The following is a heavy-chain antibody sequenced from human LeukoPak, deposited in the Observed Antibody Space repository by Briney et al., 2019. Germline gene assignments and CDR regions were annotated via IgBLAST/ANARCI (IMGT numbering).Heavy chain of an antibody. V-gene: IGHV1-69*05. CDR3: ARDGVYYDGSGYAGFDY. J-gene: IGHJ4*02. CDR2: IIPIFGTA. Sequence: SVKVSCKASGGTFSSYAISWVRQAPGQGLEWMGRIIPIFGTANYAQKFQGRVTITTDESTSTAYMELSSLRSEDTAVYYCARDGVYYDGSGYAGFDYWGQGTLVTVSS. CDR1: GGTFSSYA. D-gene: IGHD3-22*01.